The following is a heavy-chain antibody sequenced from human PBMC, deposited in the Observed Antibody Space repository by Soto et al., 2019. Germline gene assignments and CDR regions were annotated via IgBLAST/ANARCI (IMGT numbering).Heavy chain of an antibody. J-gene: IGHJ6*02. Sequence: GGSLRLSCAASGFTFSSYWMSWVRQAPGKGLEWVANIKQDGSEKYYVDSVKGRFTISRDNAKNSLYLQMNSLRAEDTAVYYCARDGPKQGRVVPAARSYGMDVWGQGTTVTVSS. CDR3: ARDGPKQGRVVPAARSYGMDV. CDR1: GFTFSSYW. D-gene: IGHD2-2*01. CDR2: IKQDGSEK. V-gene: IGHV3-7*03.